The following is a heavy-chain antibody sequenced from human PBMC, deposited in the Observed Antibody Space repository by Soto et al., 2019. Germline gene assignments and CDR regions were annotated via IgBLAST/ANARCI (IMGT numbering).Heavy chain of an antibody. CDR1: GFTFSSYA. Sequence: GGSLRLSCAASGFTFSSYAMHWVRQAPGKGLEWVAVISYDGSNKYYADSVKGRFTISRDNSKNTLYLQMNSLRAEDTAVYYCASEYNWNYAGDYWGQGTLVTVSS. V-gene: IGHV3-30-3*01. D-gene: IGHD1-7*01. CDR3: ASEYNWNYAGDY. J-gene: IGHJ4*02. CDR2: ISYDGSNK.